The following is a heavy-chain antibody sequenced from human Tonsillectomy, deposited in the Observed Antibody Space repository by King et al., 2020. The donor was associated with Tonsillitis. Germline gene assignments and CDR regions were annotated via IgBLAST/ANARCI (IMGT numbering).Heavy chain of an antibody. V-gene: IGHV3-48*02. CDR3: VRDYYDSSGYYGGDS. CDR2: IRSSSSTI. J-gene: IGHJ4*02. D-gene: IGHD3-22*01. CDR1: GFTFSNYN. Sequence: VQLVESGGGLVQPGGSLRLPCAASGFTFSNYNMNWVRQAPGKGLEGVSYIRSSSSTIYYADSVKGRFTISRDNPKNSLYLQMNSLRDEDTAVYFCVRDYYDSSGYYGGDSWGQGTLVTVSA.